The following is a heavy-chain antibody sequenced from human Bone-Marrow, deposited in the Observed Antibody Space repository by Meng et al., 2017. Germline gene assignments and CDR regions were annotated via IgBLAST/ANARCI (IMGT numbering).Heavy chain of an antibody. Sequence: LTCAASGFTFSSYAMHWVRQAPGKGLEWVAVIWYDGSNKYYADSVKGRFTISRDNSKNTLYLQMNSLRAEDTAVYYCARDSAYYDFWSGYYPTQANAFDIWGQGTMVTVSS. CDR3: ARDSAYYDFWSGYYPTQANAFDI. CDR1: GFTFSSYA. J-gene: IGHJ3*02. CDR2: IWYDGSNK. D-gene: IGHD3-3*01. V-gene: IGHV3-33*08.